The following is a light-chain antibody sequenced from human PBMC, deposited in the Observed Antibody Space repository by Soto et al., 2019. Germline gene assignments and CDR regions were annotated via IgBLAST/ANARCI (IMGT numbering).Light chain of an antibody. Sequence: EIVMTQSPGTLSLSPGERATLSCRASQSISNNLAWYQQKPGQAPRLLIFGASTRATGVPARFSGSGSGTDFTLTISRLEPEDFAVYYCQQYGSPWTFGQGTKV. CDR3: QQYGSPWT. V-gene: IGKV3-20*01. J-gene: IGKJ1*01. CDR1: QSISNN. CDR2: GAS.